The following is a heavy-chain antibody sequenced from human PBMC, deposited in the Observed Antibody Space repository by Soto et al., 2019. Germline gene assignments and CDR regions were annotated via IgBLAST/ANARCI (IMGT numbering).Heavy chain of an antibody. D-gene: IGHD3-22*01. CDR1: GGTFSSYA. CDR2: IIPIFGTA. J-gene: IGHJ4*02. Sequence: SVKVSCKASGGTFSSYAIIWVRQAPGQGLEWMGGIIPIFGTANYAQKFQGRVTITADESASTAYMELSSLRSEDTAVYYCAAYYYDSSGYYSRIQYYFDYWGQGTLVTVSS. V-gene: IGHV1-69*13. CDR3: AAYYYDSSGYYSRIQYYFDY.